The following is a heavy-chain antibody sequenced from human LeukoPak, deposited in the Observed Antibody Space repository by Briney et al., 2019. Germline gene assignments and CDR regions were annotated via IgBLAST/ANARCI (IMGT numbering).Heavy chain of an antibody. CDR3: ARAGDGSGSFSY. D-gene: IGHD3-10*01. CDR2: IYYSGST. Sequence: SETLSLTCTVSGGSISSSSYYWGWIRQPPGKGLEWIGSIYYSGSTYYNPSLKNRVTISVDTSKNQFSLKLSSVTAADTAVYYCARAGDGSGSFSYWGQGTLVTVSS. V-gene: IGHV4-39*01. J-gene: IGHJ4*02. CDR1: GGSISSSSYY.